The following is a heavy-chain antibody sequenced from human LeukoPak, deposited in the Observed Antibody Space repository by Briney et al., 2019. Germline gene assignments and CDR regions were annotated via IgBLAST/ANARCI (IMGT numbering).Heavy chain of an antibody. CDR1: GVSISSYF. J-gene: IGHJ3*02. Sequence: SETLSLTCTVSGVSISSYFWTWIRQPPGKGLEWIGYIYYSGSTYFNPSLKRRLTISVDTSKNEFSLKLTSVTAADTAVYYCARPRTGLHTFDIWGQGTVVTVSS. CDR2: IYYSGST. V-gene: IGHV4-59*08. CDR3: ARPRTGLHTFDI.